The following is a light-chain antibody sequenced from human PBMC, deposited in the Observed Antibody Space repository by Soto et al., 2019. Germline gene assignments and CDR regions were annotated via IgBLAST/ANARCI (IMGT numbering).Light chain of an antibody. CDR2: DVS. CDR3: CSYAGRYTYV. Sequence: QSALTQPRSVSGSPGQSVTISCTGASSDVGGYNYVSWYQQHPGKAPKLMFYDVSKRPSGVPDRFSGSKSGNTASLTISGLQTEDEADYYYCSYAGRYTYVFGTGTKLTVL. CDR1: SSDVGGYNY. J-gene: IGLJ1*01. V-gene: IGLV2-11*01.